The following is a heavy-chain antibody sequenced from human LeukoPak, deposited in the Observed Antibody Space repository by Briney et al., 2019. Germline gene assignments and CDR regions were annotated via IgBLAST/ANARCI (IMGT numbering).Heavy chain of an antibody. CDR1: GGSITSAGYY. V-gene: IGHV4-30-2*01. CDR3: ARHPCTSSCRGGFDY. Sequence: SETLSLTCAISGGSITSAGYYWSWIRQPPGKGLEWIGYIYPSGSTYYNPSLNSRVTISINRSDNQFSLRLSSVTAADTAVYYCARHPCTSSCRGGFDYWGQGTLVTVSS. CDR2: IYPSGST. D-gene: IGHD2-2*01. J-gene: IGHJ4*02.